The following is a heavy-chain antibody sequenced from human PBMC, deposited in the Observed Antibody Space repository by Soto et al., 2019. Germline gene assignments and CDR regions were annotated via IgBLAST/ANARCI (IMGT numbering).Heavy chain of an antibody. CDR2: ISADISYT. V-gene: IGHV3-23*01. Sequence: EAQLLESGGGLVQPGGSLRLSCTASGFDFINNAMAWVRQAPGKGLEWVSTISADISYTYYADSVKGRFTSSRDNSKHTVYLQMNSLRADDTAVYYCANQNTAKRAFDIWGQGTMVTVSS. CDR1: GFDFINNA. D-gene: IGHD2-21*02. J-gene: IGHJ3*02. CDR3: ANQNTAKRAFDI.